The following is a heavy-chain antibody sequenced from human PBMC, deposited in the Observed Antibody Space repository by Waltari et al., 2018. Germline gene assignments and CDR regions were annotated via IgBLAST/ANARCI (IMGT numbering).Heavy chain of an antibody. CDR3: ARPQRGYYGMDV. CDR2: ISSSGATT. CDR1: GLTFGDSY. J-gene: IGHJ6*02. V-gene: IGHV3-11*01. Sequence: VQLVESGGGLVKPGGSLRLSCAASGLTFGDSYMGWSRQAPGKGLEWVSFISSSGATTYYADSVKDRFTISRDNSNNSVSLQMHSLRVEDTALYYCARPQRGYYGMDVWGQGTTVTVAS.